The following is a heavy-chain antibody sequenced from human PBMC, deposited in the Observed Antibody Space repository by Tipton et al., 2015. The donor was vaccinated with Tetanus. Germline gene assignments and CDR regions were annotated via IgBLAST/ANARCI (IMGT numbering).Heavy chain of an antibody. CDR2: IYHSGST. Sequence: TLSLTCAVSGGSISSSNWWSWVRQPPGKGLEWIGEIYHSGSTNYNPSLKSRVTISVDKSKNQFSLKLSSVTAADTAVYYCARVPIAAAGFYDYWGQGTLVTVSS. D-gene: IGHD6-13*01. CDR3: ARVPIAAAGFYDY. V-gene: IGHV4-4*02. CDR1: GGSISSSNW. J-gene: IGHJ4*02.